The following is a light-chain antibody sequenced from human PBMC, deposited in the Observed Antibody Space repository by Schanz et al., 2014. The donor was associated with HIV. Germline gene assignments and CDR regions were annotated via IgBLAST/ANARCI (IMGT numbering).Light chain of an antibody. CDR3: QQYGSPPWT. V-gene: IGKV4-1*01. CDR2: WAY. J-gene: IGKJ1*01. CDR1: QNILHSSNTKNY. Sequence: DIVMTQSPDSLAVSLGERGTIRCKSSQNILHSSNTKNYLAWYQQKPGQPPKLLFYWAYIRESGVPDRFSASGSGTDFTLTISRVEPEDYAVYYCQQYGSPPWTFGQGTKVEV.